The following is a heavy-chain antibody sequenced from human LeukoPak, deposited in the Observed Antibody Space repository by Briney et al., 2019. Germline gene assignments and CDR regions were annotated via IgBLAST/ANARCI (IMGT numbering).Heavy chain of an antibody. Sequence: GGSLRLSCAASGFTFSSYAMSWVRQAPGKGLEWVSAISGSGGSTYYADSVKGRFTISRDNSKNTLYLQMNSLRAEDTAVYYCAKSPKYSSSWYYFDYWGQGTLVTVSS. V-gene: IGHV3-23*01. J-gene: IGHJ4*02. CDR2: ISGSGGST. CDR1: GFTFSSYA. D-gene: IGHD6-13*01. CDR3: AKSPKYSSSWYYFDY.